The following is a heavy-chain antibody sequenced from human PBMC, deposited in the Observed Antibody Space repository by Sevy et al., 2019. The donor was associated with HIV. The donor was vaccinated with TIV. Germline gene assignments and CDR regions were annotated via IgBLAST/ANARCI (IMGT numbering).Heavy chain of an antibody. V-gene: IGHV3-23*01. Sequence: GSLRLSCKPSGFTVVSYAMNWVRQAPGKGLEWVSTIYGSGSTTYHADSLRGRFSISRDDSKNTLYLQMNSLKTEDTAVYYCAGGRFDSSGSFDAFDIWGQGTMVTVSS. J-gene: IGHJ3*02. CDR2: IYGSGSTT. D-gene: IGHD3-22*01. CDR1: GFTVVSYA. CDR3: AGGRFDSSGSFDAFDI.